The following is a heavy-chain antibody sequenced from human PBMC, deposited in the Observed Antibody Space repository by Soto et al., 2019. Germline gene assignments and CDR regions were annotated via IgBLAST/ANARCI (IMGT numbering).Heavy chain of an antibody. J-gene: IGHJ5*02. CDR1: GGSISSGGYS. V-gene: IGHV4-30-2*01. Sequence: QLQLQESGSGLVRPSQTLSLTCAVSGGSISSGGYSWNWIRQPPGKGLEWIGYIYHSGSTLYNPXXXXXXXXXXXXXXXXXXXXXXXXXXXXXXXXXXXXXXXXXXXFDPWGQGTLVTVSS. CDR3: XXXXXXXXXFDP. CDR2: IYHSGST.